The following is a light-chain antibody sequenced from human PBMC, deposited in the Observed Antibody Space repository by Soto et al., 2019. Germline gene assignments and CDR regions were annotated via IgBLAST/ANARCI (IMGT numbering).Light chain of an antibody. CDR1: QSISSW. J-gene: IGKJ4*01. CDR2: DAS. CDR3: QQYNRPPT. V-gene: IGKV1-5*01. Sequence: DIQMTQSPSTLSASVGDRVTITCRASQSISSWLAWYQQKPGKAPKLLIYDASSLESGVPSRFSGSGSGTEFTLTISSLQPDDFATYYCQQYNRPPTFGGGTKLEIK.